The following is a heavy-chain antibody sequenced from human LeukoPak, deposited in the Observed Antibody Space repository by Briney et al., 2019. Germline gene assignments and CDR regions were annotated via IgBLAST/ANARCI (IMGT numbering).Heavy chain of an antibody. CDR3: ARDLSRWHWKAWFDP. CDR2: ISSSSSYI. J-gene: IGHJ5*02. CDR1: GFTFSSYS. Sequence: GGSLRLSCAASGFTFSSYSMNWVRQAPGKGLEWVSSISSSSSYIYYADSVKGRFTISRDNAKNSLYLQMNSLRAEDTAVYYCARDLSRWHWKAWFDPWGQGTLVTVSS. D-gene: IGHD1-1*01. V-gene: IGHV3-21*01.